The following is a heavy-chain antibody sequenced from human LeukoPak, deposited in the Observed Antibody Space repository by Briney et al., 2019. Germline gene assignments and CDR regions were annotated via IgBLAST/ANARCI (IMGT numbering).Heavy chain of an antibody. V-gene: IGHV3-30-3*01. Sequence: GRSLRLSCAASGFTFSSYAMHWVRQAPGKGLEWVAVISYDGSNKYYADSVKGRFTISRDNSKNTLYLQMNSLRAEDTAVYYCERGPAYGDYVNYWGQGNLVTVSS. J-gene: IGHJ4*02. CDR3: ERGPAYGDYVNY. CDR2: ISYDGSNK. D-gene: IGHD4-17*01. CDR1: GFTFSSYA.